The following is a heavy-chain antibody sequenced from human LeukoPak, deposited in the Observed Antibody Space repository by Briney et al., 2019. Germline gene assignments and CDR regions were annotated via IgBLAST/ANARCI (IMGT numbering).Heavy chain of an antibody. D-gene: IGHD5-18*01. CDR2: IYYSGST. CDR1: GGSISSGGYY. J-gene: IGHJ4*02. V-gene: IGHV4-31*03. CDR3: ARDLGNTATEYYFDY. Sequence: SETLSLTCTVSGGSISSGGYYWSWIRQHPGKGLEWIGYIYYSGSTYYSPSLKSRVTISVDTSKNQFSLKLSSVTAADTAVYYCARDLGNTATEYYFDYWGQGTLVTVSS.